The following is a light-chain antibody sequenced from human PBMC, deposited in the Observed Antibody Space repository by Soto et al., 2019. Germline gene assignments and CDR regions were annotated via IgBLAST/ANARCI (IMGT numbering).Light chain of an antibody. V-gene: IGLV2-8*01. CDR2: EVV. CDR3: KSYAGSNTYV. Sequence: QSALTQPPSASGSPGQSVTISCTGTKNDIGVYDFVSWYQHHPGKAPRLIIYEVVQRPSGVPDRFSGSKSGNTASLTVSGLQAEDEADYFCKSYAGSNTYVFGSGTKLTVL. CDR1: KNDIGVYDF. J-gene: IGLJ1*01.